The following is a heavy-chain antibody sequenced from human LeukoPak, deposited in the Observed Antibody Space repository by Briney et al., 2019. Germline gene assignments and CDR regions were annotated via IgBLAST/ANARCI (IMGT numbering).Heavy chain of an antibody. CDR1: GFTFSRYG. CDR2: ISYDGSNK. Sequence: PGGSLRLSCAASGFTFSRYGMHWVRQAPGKGLEWVAVISYDGSNKYFADSVKGRFTISRDNSKNTLFLQMNSLRAEDTAVYYCAKDFLDAAGIDYWGQGTLVTVSS. CDR3: AKDFLDAAGIDY. V-gene: IGHV3-30*18. J-gene: IGHJ4*02. D-gene: IGHD6-19*01.